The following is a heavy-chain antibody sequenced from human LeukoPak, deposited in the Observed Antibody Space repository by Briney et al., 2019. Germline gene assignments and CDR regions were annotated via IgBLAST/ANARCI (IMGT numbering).Heavy chain of an antibody. D-gene: IGHD1-1*01. V-gene: IGHV3-23*01. CDR2: ISGSGGST. J-gene: IGHJ4*02. CDR1: GFTFSSYA. Sequence: GGSLRLSCAASGFTFSSYAMNWVRQAPGKGLKWVSGISGSGGSTYYADSVKGRFTISRDNSKNTLYLQMNSLRAEDTAVYYCAKATGTFYYFDYWGQGTPDTVSS. CDR3: AKATGTFYYFDY.